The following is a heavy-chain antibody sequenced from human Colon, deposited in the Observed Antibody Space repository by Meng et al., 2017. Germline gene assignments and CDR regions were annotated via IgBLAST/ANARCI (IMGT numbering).Heavy chain of an antibody. CDR2: IKQDGSEK. D-gene: IGHD3-22*01. V-gene: IGHV3-7*01. Sequence: GGSLRLSCAVSGFTFSSYWMSWVRQAPGKGLELVANIKQDGSEKYYVDSMKGRFTISRDNAKNSLYLQMNSLRAEDTAVYYCARESLLRGFDYWGQGTLVTVSS. J-gene: IGHJ4*02. CDR1: GFTFSSYW. CDR3: ARESLLRGFDY.